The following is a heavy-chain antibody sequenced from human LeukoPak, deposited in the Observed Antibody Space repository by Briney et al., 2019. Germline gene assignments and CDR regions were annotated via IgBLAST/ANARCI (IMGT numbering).Heavy chain of an antibody. D-gene: IGHD1-26*01. Sequence: GGSLRLSCAASGFTFSSYAMHRVRQAPGKGLEYVSAISNNGGSTYYANSVKGRFTISRDNSKDTLYLQMGSLRAEDMAVYYCARVGYSGSYSDYWGQGTLVTVSS. J-gene: IGHJ4*02. CDR3: ARVGYSGSYSDY. CDR2: ISNNGGST. CDR1: GFTFSSYA. V-gene: IGHV3-64*01.